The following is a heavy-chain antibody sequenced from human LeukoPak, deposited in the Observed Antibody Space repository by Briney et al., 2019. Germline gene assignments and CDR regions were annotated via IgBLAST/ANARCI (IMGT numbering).Heavy chain of an antibody. J-gene: IGHJ5*02. CDR3: ARDNKFQYCSSTSCYVSSWFDP. Sequence: SQTLSLTCAVSGGSTSSGGYSWSWIRQPPRKGLEWIGYIYHSGSTYYNPSLKSRVTISVDRSKNQFSLKLSSVTAADTAVYYCARDNKFQYCSSTSCYVSSWFDPWGQGTLVTVSS. CDR1: GGSTSSGGYS. V-gene: IGHV4-30-2*01. CDR2: IYHSGST. D-gene: IGHD2-2*01.